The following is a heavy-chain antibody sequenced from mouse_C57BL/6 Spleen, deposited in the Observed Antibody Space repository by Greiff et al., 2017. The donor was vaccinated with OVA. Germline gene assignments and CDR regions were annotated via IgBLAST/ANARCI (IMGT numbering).Heavy chain of an antibody. CDR1: GFSFNTYA. D-gene: IGHD2-3*01. CDR2: IRSKSNNYAT. V-gene: IGHV10-1*01. Sequence: EVKLVESGGGLVQPKGSLKLSCAASGFSFNTYAMNWVRQAPGKGLEWVARIRSKSNNYATYYADSVKDRFTISRDDSESMLYLQMNNLKTEDTAMYYCVRDDGYYPYYFDYWGQGTTLTVSS. J-gene: IGHJ2*01. CDR3: VRDDGYYPYYFDY.